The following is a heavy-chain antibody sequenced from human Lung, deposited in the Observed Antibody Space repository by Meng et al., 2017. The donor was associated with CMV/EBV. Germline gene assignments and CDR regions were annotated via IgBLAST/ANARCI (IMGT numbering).Heavy chain of an antibody. V-gene: IGHV1-8*01. CDR3: ARCYDFWCGYYSQDHYYYYGMDV. J-gene: IGHJ6*02. CDR2: MNPNSGNT. CDR1: GYTFTSYD. Sequence: SXXVSXXASGYTFTSYDINWVRQATGQGLEWMGWMNPNSGNTGYAQKFQGRVTMTRNTSISTAYMELSSLRSEDTAVYYCARCYDFWCGYYSQDHYYYYGMDVWXQGTTVTVSS. D-gene: IGHD3-3*01.